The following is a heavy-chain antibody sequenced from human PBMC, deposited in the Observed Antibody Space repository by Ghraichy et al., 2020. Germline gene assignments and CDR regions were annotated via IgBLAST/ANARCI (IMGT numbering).Heavy chain of an antibody. CDR3: ARSSGYSYGCWNYYFDY. D-gene: IGHD5-18*01. V-gene: IGHV4-39*02. Sequence: SETLSLTCTVSGGSISSSSYYWGWIRQPPGKGLEWIVSIYYSGSTYYNLPLKSPVTISVDTSQNPFSLKLSSVTAADTAVYYCARSSGYSYGCWNYYFDYWGQGTLVTVSS. CDR2: IYYSGST. CDR1: GGSISSSSYY. J-gene: IGHJ4*01.